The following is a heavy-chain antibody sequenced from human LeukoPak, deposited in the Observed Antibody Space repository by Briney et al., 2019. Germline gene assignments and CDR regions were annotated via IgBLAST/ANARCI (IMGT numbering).Heavy chain of an antibody. V-gene: IGHV4-39*07. D-gene: IGHD3-22*01. Sequence: SETLSLTCTVSGGSISSSSYYWGWIRQPPGKGLEWIGSIYYSGSTYYNPSLKSRVTISVDTSKNQFSLKLSSVAAADTAVYYCARDSYLKGYYDSSGYYPLGTFDYWGQGTLVTVSS. CDR3: ARDSYLKGYYDSSGYYPLGTFDY. J-gene: IGHJ4*02. CDR2: IYYSGST. CDR1: GGSISSSSYY.